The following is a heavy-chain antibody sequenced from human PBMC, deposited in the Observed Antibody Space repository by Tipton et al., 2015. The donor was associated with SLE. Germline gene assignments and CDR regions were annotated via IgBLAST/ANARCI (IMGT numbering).Heavy chain of an antibody. D-gene: IGHD3-22*01. CDR3: AREGTYDSSGSVYFDY. Sequence: TLSLTCTVSGGSISSYYWSWVRQPPGMGLEWIGEINHSGNTNYNPSLKSRVTMSVDTSKNQFSLKLSSVTAADTAVYYCAREGTYDSSGSVYFDYWGQGTLVTVSS. CDR2: INHSGNT. V-gene: IGHV4-34*01. J-gene: IGHJ4*02. CDR1: GGSISSYY.